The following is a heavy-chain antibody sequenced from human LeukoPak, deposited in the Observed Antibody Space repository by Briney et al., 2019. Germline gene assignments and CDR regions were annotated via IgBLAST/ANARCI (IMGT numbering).Heavy chain of an antibody. CDR2: IWYDGSNK. Sequence: GGSLRLSCAASGFTFSNHGMHWARQAPGKGLEWVAVIWYDGSNKYYADSVKGRFTISRDNSRNTLYLQMDSLRAEDTAVYYCVRDKASVRLDYWGQGTLVTVSS. CDR3: VRDKASVRLDY. J-gene: IGHJ4*02. V-gene: IGHV3-33*01. CDR1: GFTFSNHG. D-gene: IGHD5/OR15-5a*01.